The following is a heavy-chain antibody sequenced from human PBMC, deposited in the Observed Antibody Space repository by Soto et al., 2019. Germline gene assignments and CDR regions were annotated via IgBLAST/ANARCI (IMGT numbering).Heavy chain of an antibody. CDR1: GGSITSGAYY. Sequence: SETLSLTCTVSGGSITSGAYYWTWIRQPPGKGLEWIGYIYYSGSTYYNPPLQSRLTISVDTSKNQFSLKLNSVTAADTAVYYCARGSFSSTSSWFDPWGQGTLVTVSS. J-gene: IGHJ5*02. CDR3: ARGSFSSTSSWFDP. CDR2: IYYSGST. D-gene: IGHD6-6*01. V-gene: IGHV4-31*03.